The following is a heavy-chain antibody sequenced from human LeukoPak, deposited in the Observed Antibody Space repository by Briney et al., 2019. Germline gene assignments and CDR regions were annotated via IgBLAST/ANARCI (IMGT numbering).Heavy chain of an antibody. CDR1: GYIFNSQG. D-gene: IGHD1-26*01. Sequence: GASVKVSCKASGYIFNSQGMNWVRQAPGQGLEWMGWINPDSGGTNYAQKFQGRVTMTRDTSISTAYMELSRLRSDDTAVYYCARDRLGATPRGYFDYWGQGTLVTVSS. J-gene: IGHJ4*02. CDR2: INPDSGGT. CDR3: ARDRLGATPRGYFDY. V-gene: IGHV1-2*02.